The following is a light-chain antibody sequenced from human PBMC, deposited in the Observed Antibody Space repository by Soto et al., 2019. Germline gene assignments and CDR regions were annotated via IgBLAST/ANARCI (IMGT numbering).Light chain of an antibody. CDR2: EVS. J-gene: IGLJ1*01. V-gene: IGLV2-14*01. CDR3: FSYTTSSAPYV. CDR1: SSDIGAYDY. Sequence: QSVLTQPASLSGSPGQSITISCTGTSSDIGAYDYVSWFQQHPGKVPKVLIYEVSNRPSGVSYRFSGSKSGNTASLTISGLQAEDEASYYCFSYTTSSAPYVFGTGTKVTVL.